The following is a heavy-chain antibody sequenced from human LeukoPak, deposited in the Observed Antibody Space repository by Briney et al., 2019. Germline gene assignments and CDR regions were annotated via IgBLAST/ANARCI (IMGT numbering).Heavy chain of an antibody. V-gene: IGHV3-30*03. D-gene: IGHD3-9*01. CDR3: ARGEYASSWLLDY. J-gene: IGHJ4*02. CDR1: GFTFSSYG. CDR2: MSYDGKNK. Sequence: GRSLRLSCAASGFTFSSYGMHWVRQAPGKGLEWVAIMSYDGKNKYYADSVRGRFSISRDNSKSTLYLQMNSLRAEDTAVYHCARGEYASSWLLDYWGQGTLVTVSS.